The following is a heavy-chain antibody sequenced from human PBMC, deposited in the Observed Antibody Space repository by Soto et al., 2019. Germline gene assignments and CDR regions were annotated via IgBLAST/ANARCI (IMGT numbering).Heavy chain of an antibody. CDR3: ARDTVNWNGGWFDP. CDR2: IKQDGSEK. V-gene: IGHV3-7*01. Sequence: EVQLVESGGGLVQPGGSLRLSCAASGFTFSSYWMSWVRQAPGKGLEWVANIKQDGSEKYYVDSVKGRFTISRDNAKNSLYLQMNSLRAEDTAVYYCARDTVNWNGGWFDPWGQGTLVTVSS. CDR1: GFTFSSYW. J-gene: IGHJ5*02. D-gene: IGHD1-1*01.